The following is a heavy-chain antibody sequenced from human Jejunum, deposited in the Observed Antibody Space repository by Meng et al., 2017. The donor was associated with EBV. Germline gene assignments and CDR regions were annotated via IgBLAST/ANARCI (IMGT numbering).Heavy chain of an antibody. CDR2: VYYTGGT. D-gene: IGHD6-13*01. J-gene: IGHJ4*02. V-gene: IGHV4-59*01. Sequence: QGHLQGAGPGRRHPFGTLSLPCTVSGASISGSYWNWIRQSPGKGLEWIGYVYYTGGTNYNPSLRGRVTISVDTSKNQFSLNLISVTAADTAVYFCAREIPAAGKFDSWGQGALVTVSS. CDR1: GASISGSY. CDR3: AREIPAAGKFDS.